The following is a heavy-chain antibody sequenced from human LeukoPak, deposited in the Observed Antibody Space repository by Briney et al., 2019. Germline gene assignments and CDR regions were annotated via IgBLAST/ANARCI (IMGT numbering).Heavy chain of an antibody. J-gene: IGHJ4*02. Sequence: GRSLRLSCAASGFIFSSYAMHWVRQAPGKGLEWVAAIPNDGSKTYYADSVKGRFTISRDNSKNTLYLQMNSLRTEDTAVYYCANERGYDYGYSFDYWGQGTLVTVSS. D-gene: IGHD5-18*01. V-gene: IGHV3-30-3*02. CDR3: ANERGYDYGYSFDY. CDR2: IPNDGSKT. CDR1: GFIFSSYA.